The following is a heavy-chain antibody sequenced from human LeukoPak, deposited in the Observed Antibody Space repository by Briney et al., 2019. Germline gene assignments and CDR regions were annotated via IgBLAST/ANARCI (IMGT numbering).Heavy chain of an antibody. Sequence: SGPTLVKPSETLSLTCTVSGGSISSYYWSWIRQPPGKGLEWIGEIYYSGSTNYNPSLKSRVNISVDTSKTQSSLKLSSVTAADTAVYYCARIAAAGPDYWGQGTLVTVSS. D-gene: IGHD6-13*01. CDR3: ARIAAAGPDY. CDR1: GGSISSYY. V-gene: IGHV4-59*01. J-gene: IGHJ4*02. CDR2: IYYSGST.